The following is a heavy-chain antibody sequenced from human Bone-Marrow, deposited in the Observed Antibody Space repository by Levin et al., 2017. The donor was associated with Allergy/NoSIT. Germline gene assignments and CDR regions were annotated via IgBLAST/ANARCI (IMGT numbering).Heavy chain of an antibody. Sequence: SETLSLTCTVSGGSISGGGYYWSWIRQHPGKGLEWIGYIYYSGNTYYNPSLKSRVIISVVTSKNQLSLKLTSVTVADTAVYYWARFNGYEFDYWGQGTLVTVSS. CDR3: ARFNGYEFDY. D-gene: IGHD5-12*01. CDR1: GGSISGGGYY. CDR2: IYYSGNT. J-gene: IGHJ4*02. V-gene: IGHV4-31*03.